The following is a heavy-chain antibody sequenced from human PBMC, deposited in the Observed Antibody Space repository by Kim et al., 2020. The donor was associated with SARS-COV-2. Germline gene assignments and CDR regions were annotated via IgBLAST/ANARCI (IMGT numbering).Heavy chain of an antibody. CDR3: ARDASYGDYNWFDP. CDR1: GFTFSSYS. J-gene: IGHJ5*02. D-gene: IGHD4-17*01. Sequence: GGSLRLSCAASGFTFSSYSMNWVRQAPGKGLEWVSYISSSSSTIYYADSVKGRFTISRDNAKNSLYLQMNSLRDEDTAVYYCARDASYGDYNWFDPWGQGTLVTVSS. CDR2: ISSSSSTI. V-gene: IGHV3-48*02.